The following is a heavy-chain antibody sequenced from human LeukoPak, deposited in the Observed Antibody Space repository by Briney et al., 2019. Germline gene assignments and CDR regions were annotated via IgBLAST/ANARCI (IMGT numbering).Heavy chain of an antibody. Sequence: GGSLRLSCTPSGFTFGEYGFNWVRQAPGKGLVWVGFIRSKVHDSTPQYAASVKGRFTISRDDSKDTAYLQMVNLKTEDTAIYYCTRAGGFDNFLDYWGQGTPVTVSS. CDR1: GFTFGEYG. J-gene: IGHJ4*02. CDR2: IRSKVHDSTP. D-gene: IGHD5-12*01. CDR3: TRAGGFDNFLDY. V-gene: IGHV3-49*04.